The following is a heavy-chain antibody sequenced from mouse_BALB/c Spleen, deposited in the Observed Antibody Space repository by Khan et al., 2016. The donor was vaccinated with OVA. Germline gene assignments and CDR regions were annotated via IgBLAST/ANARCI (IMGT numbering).Heavy chain of an antibody. V-gene: IGHV2-6-4*01. J-gene: IGHJ1*01. Sequence: QVQLKQSGPGLVAPSQSLSITCTVSGFSLSRYSIHWVRQPPGKGLEWLGMIWGGGSIDYNSALKSRLSISKDNSKSQVFLKMNSLQTDDTAMYYCARSHYGGGYWYFDVWGAGTTVTVSS. CDR3: ARSHYGGGYWYFDV. CDR1: GFSLSRYS. D-gene: IGHD1-1*01. CDR2: IWGGGSI.